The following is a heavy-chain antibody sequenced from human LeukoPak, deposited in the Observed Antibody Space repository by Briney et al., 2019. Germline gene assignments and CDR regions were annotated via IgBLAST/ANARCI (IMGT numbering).Heavy chain of an antibody. CDR1: GFTFSSYS. V-gene: IGHV3-48*02. CDR3: ARDERGPDYYDSSGYPYYFDY. J-gene: IGHJ4*02. CDR2: ISSSGSTI. D-gene: IGHD3-22*01. Sequence: GGSLRLSCAASGFTFSSYSMNWVRQAPGKGLEWVSYISSSGSTIYYADSVKGRFTISRDNAKNSLYLQMNSLRDEDTAVYYCARDERGPDYYDSSGYPYYFDYWGQGTLVTVSS.